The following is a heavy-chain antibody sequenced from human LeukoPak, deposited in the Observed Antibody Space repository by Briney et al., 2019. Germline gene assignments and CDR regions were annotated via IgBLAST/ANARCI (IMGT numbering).Heavy chain of an antibody. CDR1: GFTFSSYG. J-gene: IGHJ4*02. CDR3: AKEPSIAARGNDY. V-gene: IGHV3-30*18. D-gene: IGHD6-6*01. Sequence: QPGRSPRLSCAASGFTFSSYGMHWVRQAPGKGLEWVAVISYDGSNKYYADSVKGRFTISRDNSKNTLYLQMNSLRAEDTAVYYCAKEPSIAARGNDYWGQGTLVTVSS. CDR2: ISYDGSNK.